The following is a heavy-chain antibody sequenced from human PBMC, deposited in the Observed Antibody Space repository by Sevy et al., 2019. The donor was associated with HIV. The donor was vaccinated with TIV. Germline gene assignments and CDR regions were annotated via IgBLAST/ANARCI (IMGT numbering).Heavy chain of an antibody. Sequence: ASVKVSCKVSGGTFSSYAISWVRQAPGQGLEWMGGIIPIFGTANYAQKFQGRVTITADESTSTAYMELSSLRSEDTAVYYCASRPLTYCSGGSCYSRYYYYGMDVWGQGTTVTVSS. CDR3: ASRPLTYCSGGSCYSRYYYYGMDV. CDR2: IIPIFGTA. J-gene: IGHJ6*02. V-gene: IGHV1-69*13. CDR1: GGTFSSYA. D-gene: IGHD2-15*01.